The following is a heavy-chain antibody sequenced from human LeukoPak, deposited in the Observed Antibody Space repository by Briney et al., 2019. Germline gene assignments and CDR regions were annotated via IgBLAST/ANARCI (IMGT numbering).Heavy chain of an antibody. V-gene: IGHV3-64D*06. Sequence: GGSLRLSCSASGFTFSNYAMHWVRQAPGKGLEYVSAISSNGGSTYYADSVKGRFTISRDNSKNTLYLQMSSLRPEDTAVYYCVKASYGGTMIVVATFDYWGQGTLVTVSS. CDR1: GFTFSNYA. CDR3: VKASYGGTMIVVATFDY. D-gene: IGHD3-22*01. J-gene: IGHJ4*02. CDR2: ISSNGGST.